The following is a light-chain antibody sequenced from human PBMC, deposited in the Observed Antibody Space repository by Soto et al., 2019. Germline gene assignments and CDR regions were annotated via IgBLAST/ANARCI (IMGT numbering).Light chain of an antibody. V-gene: IGLV2-14*03. CDR2: DVS. CDR1: SSDIGSYSY. Sequence: QSVLAQPASLSGSPGQSITISFTGTSSDIGSYSYVSWYQQHPGKAPKPMIFDVSYRPSGISDRFSGSKSGNTASLTISGLEPEDEADYYCSSYGGSSTVFGGWTKLAVL. CDR3: SSYGGSSTV. J-gene: IGLJ3*02.